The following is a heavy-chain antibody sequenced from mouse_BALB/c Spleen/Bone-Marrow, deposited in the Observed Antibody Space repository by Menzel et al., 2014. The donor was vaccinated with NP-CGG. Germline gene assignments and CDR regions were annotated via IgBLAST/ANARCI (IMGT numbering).Heavy chain of an antibody. V-gene: IGHV1-69*02. Sequence: VQVVESGAELVKPGAPVKLSFKASGYTFTSYWMNWVKQRPGRGLEWIGRIDPSDSETHYNQKFKDKATLTVDKSSSTAYIQLSSLTSEDSAVYYCARALGDGYYYAMDYWGQGTSVTVSS. CDR1: GYTFTSYW. CDR2: IDPSDSET. CDR3: ARALGDGYYYAMDY. D-gene: IGHD2-3*01. J-gene: IGHJ4*01.